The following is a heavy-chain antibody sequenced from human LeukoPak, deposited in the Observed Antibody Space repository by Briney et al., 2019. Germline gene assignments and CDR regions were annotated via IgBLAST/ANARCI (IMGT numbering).Heavy chain of an antibody. CDR1: GYSISSGYY. J-gene: IGHJ5*02. D-gene: IGHD1-1*01. Sequence: SETLSLTCTVSGYSISSGYYWGWIRQPPGKGLEWIGSIYHSGSTYYSPSLKSRVTISVDTSKNQFSLKLSSVTAADTAVYYCARDRGVTTSNWFDPWGQGTLVTVSS. V-gene: IGHV4-38-2*02. CDR2: IYHSGST. CDR3: ARDRGVTTSNWFDP.